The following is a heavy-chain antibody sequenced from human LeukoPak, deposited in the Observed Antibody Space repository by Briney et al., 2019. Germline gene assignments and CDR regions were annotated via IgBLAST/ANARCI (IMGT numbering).Heavy chain of an antibody. D-gene: IGHD2-15*01. V-gene: IGHV1-18*01. J-gene: IGHJ4*02. CDR1: GYTFTSYG. CDR3: ARVNGARYCSGGSCYFHY. CDR2: ISAYNGYT. Sequence: ASVKVPCKASGYTFTSYGISWVRQAPGQGLEWMGWISAYNGYTNYAQKLQGRVTMTTDTSTSTAYMELRSLRSDDTAVYYCARVNGARYCSGGSCYFHYWGQGTLVTVSS.